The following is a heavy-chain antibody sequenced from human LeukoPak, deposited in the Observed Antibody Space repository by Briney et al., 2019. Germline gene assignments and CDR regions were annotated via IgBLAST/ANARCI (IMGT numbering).Heavy chain of an antibody. Sequence: GASVKVSCKASGYTFTGYYMHWVRQAPGQGLEWMGWINPNSGDTNYAHKFQGRVTMTRDTSISTAYMEVSRLRSDDTAVYYCARALTTVTTWMYLWGRGTLVTVSS. D-gene: IGHD4-17*01. CDR2: INPNSGDT. J-gene: IGHJ2*01. CDR3: ARALTTVTTWMYL. CDR1: GYTFTGYY. V-gene: IGHV1-2*02.